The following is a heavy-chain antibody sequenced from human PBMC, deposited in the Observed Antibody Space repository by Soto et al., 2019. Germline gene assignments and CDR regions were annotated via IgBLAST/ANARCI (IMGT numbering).Heavy chain of an antibody. CDR1: GFTFSSYA. D-gene: IGHD2-2*01. CDR2: ISGSGGST. Sequence: GGSLRLSCAASGFTFSSYAMSWVRQAPGKGLEWVSAISGSGGSTYYADSVKGRFTISRDNSKNTLYLQMNSLRAEDTAVYYCAKSHFSYATFYHYYYGMDVWGQGTTVTVSS. CDR3: AKSHFSYATFYHYYYGMDV. J-gene: IGHJ6*02. V-gene: IGHV3-23*01.